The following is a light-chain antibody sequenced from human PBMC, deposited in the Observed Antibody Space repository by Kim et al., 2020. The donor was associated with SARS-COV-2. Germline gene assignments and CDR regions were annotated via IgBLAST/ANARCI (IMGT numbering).Light chain of an antibody. CDR3: ASWDDSHNGPV. J-gene: IGLJ1*01. V-gene: IGLV1-44*01. Sequence: GRRVTISCSGSNSNMGRNTVNWYQHLPGTAPKLLIYTNNRRPSGVPDRFSGSKSGTSASLAISGLHSDDEADYYCASWDDSHNGPVFGTGTKVTVL. CDR2: TNN. CDR1: NSNMGRNT.